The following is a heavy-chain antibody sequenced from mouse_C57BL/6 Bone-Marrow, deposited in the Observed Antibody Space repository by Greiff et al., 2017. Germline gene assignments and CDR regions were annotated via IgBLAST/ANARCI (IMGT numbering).Heavy chain of an antibody. CDR2: IRNKANNHAT. Sequence: EVKVEESGGGLVQPGGSMKLSCAASGFTFSDAWMDWVRQSPEKGLEWVAEIRNKANNHATYYAESVKGRFTISRDDSKSSVYLQMNSLRAEDTGIYYCTRHGSSFYYFDYWGQGTTLTVSS. V-gene: IGHV6-6*01. CDR1: GFTFSDAW. CDR3: TRHGSSFYYFDY. D-gene: IGHD1-1*01. J-gene: IGHJ2*01.